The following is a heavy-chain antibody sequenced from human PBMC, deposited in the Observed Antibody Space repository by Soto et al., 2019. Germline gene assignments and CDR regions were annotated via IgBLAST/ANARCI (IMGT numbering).Heavy chain of an antibody. D-gene: IGHD2-2*01. J-gene: IGHJ5*02. V-gene: IGHV3-23*01. CDR2: ISGGGDST. Sequence: EVQLLESGGGLVQPGGSLRLSCAASGFTFSNYAMSWVRQAPGKGLEWVSAISGGGDSTYYADSVKGRFTISRDNSKNTLYLQMNSLRAEDTAVYYCAKRGLGYCSTTSCRGRWFDPWGQGTLVTVSS. CDR1: GFTFSNYA. CDR3: AKRGLGYCSTTSCRGRWFDP.